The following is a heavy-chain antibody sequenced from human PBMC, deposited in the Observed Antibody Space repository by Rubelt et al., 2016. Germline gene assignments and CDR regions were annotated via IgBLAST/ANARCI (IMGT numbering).Heavy chain of an antibody. V-gene: IGHV4-39*07. Sequence: QLQLQESGPGLVKPSETLSLTCTVSGGSISSSSYYWGWIRQPPGKGLEWIGSIYYRGSTYYNPYRKSRVTISLDTSKTHFSLNLSSVTAADTAVYSCAREQIDCSSNSCYAEVYYYYGMDVWGQGTTVTVSS. D-gene: IGHD2-2*01. CDR1: GGSISSSSYY. J-gene: IGHJ6*02. CDR3: AREQIDCSSNSCYAEVYYYYGMDV. CDR2: IYYRGST.